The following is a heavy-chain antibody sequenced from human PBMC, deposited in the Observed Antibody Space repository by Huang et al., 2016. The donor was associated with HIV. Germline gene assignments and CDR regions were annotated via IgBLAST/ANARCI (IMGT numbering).Heavy chain of an antibody. V-gene: IGHV3-30*02. D-gene: IGHD6-13*01. CDR3: AKIPPLHANLATSGPGPVDY. CDR2: MRSDATDK. J-gene: IGHJ4*02. CDR1: GFTFATYG. Sequence: QVQLVESGGGVVQPGGSLRLSCAASGFTFATYGMHWVRQGREWGRQVPGKGLEWVAFMRSDATDKYYADSVKGRFTASRDNSKNTLFLHMNSRRPEDTALYYCAKIPPLHANLATSGPGPVDYWGQGTLVTVSS.